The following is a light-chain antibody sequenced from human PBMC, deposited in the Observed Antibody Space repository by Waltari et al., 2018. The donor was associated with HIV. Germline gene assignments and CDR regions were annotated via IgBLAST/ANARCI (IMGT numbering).Light chain of an antibody. V-gene: IGLV2-11*01. CDR2: DDS. CDR3: CSYAGTYTYV. CDR1: RSDVGDYTS. Sequence: QSALTQPRPVSGSPGKSVTISCTGTRSDVGDYTSFPGYQQHPGKTPKLMIYDDSKWPSGVPDRFSGSKSGNTASLTISGLQAEDEADYYCCSYAGTYTYVFGTGTKVTVL. J-gene: IGLJ1*01.